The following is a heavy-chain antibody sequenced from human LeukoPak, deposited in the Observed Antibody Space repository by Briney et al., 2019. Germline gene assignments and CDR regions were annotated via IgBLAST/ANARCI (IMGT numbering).Heavy chain of an antibody. J-gene: IGHJ4*02. Sequence: GGSLRPSGAASGFTCSCYGRSWVRQPPGRGVGWGSAISGSGGSTYYADSVKGRFTISRDNSKNTLSLQMNSLRAEDTAVYYCAKGQGYSYGNSGYFDYWGQGTLVTVSS. CDR1: GFTCSCYG. CDR3: AKGQGYSYGNSGYFDY. CDR2: ISGSGGST. D-gene: IGHD5-18*01. V-gene: IGHV3-23*01.